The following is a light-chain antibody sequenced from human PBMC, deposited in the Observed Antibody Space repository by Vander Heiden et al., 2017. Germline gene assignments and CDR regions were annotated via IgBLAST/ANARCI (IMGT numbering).Light chain of an antibody. Sequence: TRWTQPPSSLSASVGDRVTITCQASQSISNYLNWYQQKPGKAPKLLIYDASNLETGVPSRFSGSGSGTDFTFTISSLQPEDIATYYCQQYDNLPLTFGGGTKVEIK. J-gene: IGKJ4*01. V-gene: IGKV1-33*01. CDR3: QQYDNLPLT. CDR1: QSISNY. CDR2: DAS.